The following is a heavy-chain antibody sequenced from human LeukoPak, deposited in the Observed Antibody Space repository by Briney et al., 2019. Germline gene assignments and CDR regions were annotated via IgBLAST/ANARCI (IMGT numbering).Heavy chain of an antibody. CDR3: AKARDGFNPWGFDY. CDR1: GFTFSSFG. D-gene: IGHD5-24*01. J-gene: IGHJ4*02. V-gene: IGHV3-30*02. CDR2: IRYDGSNK. Sequence: GGSLRLSCAASGFTFSSFGIHWVRQAPGKGLEWVAFIRYDGSNKYYAESVKGRFTISRDNSKNTLYLQMNNLRAEDTAVHYCAKARDGFNPWGFDYWGQGTLVTVSS.